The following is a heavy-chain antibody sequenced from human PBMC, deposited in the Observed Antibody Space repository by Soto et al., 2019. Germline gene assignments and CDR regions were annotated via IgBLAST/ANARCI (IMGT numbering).Heavy chain of an antibody. CDR3: AKDFNDLLSGYYYYYGMDV. J-gene: IGHJ6*02. D-gene: IGHD1-1*01. CDR1: GFTFSSYA. CDR2: ISGSGGST. V-gene: IGHV3-23*01. Sequence: PGGSLRLSCAASGFTFSSYAMSWVRQAPGKGLEWVSAISGSGGSTYYADSAKGRFTISRDNSKNTLYLQMNSVRAEDTAVYYCAKDFNDLLSGYYYYYGMDVWGQGTTVTVS.